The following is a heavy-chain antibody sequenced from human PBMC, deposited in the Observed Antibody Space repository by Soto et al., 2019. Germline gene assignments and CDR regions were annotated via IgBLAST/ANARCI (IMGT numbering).Heavy chain of an antibody. CDR2: ISAYNGNT. D-gene: IGHD6-13*01. Sequence: SVKVSCKASGYTFTSYGISWVRQAPGQGLEWMGWISAYNGNTNYAQKLQGRVTMTTDTSTSTAYMELRSLRSDDTAVYYCARDVYSSSWADAFDIWGQGTMVTVSS. CDR3: ARDVYSSSWADAFDI. J-gene: IGHJ3*02. V-gene: IGHV1-18*04. CDR1: GYTFTSYG.